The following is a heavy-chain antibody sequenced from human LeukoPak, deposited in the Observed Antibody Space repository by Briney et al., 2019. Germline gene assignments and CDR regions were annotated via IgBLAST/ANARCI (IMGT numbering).Heavy chain of an antibody. CDR3: SELGITMIGGV. D-gene: IGHD3-10*02. Sequence: PGGSLRLSCAASGFTFSSYSMNWVRQAPGKGLEWVSSISSSSSYIYYADSVKGRFTISRDNAKNTLYLQMNSLRAEDTAVSYCSELGITMIGGVWGKGTTVTIPS. CDR2: ISSSSSYI. CDR1: GFTFSSYS. J-gene: IGHJ6*04. V-gene: IGHV3-21*01.